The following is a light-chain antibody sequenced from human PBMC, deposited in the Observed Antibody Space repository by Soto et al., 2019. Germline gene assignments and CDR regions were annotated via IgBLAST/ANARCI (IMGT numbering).Light chain of an antibody. CDR2: KTS. V-gene: IGKV1-5*03. J-gene: IGKJ5*01. Sequence: IRVSMSASVLSAYVGDRVTITCRASQGLSGWLAWYQQKPGKAPKLLIYKTSSLESGVPSRFSGSGSGTEFTLTIRSLQPDDFATYYCLQYNSLYTFGQRTRLEVK. CDR3: LQYNSLYT. CDR1: QGLSGW.